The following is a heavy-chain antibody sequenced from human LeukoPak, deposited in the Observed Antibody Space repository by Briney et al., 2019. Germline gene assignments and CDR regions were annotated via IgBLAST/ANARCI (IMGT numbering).Heavy chain of an antibody. Sequence: PGGSLTLSCSASGLTFSNSEVNGARQAPGRGREGVSYIGPSGTVIFYAESVKGRFTISRDDAKHSLFLRMNSLRTADTAVYYCARYGDSSGSHRGWFDSWGQGTLVTVSS. J-gene: IGHJ5*01. D-gene: IGHD6-19*01. CDR1: GLTFSNSE. V-gene: IGHV3-48*03. CDR3: ARYGDSSGSHRGWFDS. CDR2: IGPSGTVI.